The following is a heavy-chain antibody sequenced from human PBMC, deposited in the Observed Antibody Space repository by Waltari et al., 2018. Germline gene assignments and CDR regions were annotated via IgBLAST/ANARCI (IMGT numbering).Heavy chain of an antibody. V-gene: IGHV1-24*01. CDR2: FDPEDCET. D-gene: IGHD1-26*01. J-gene: IGHJ4*02. CDR3: ATDADFGSYRDFDY. Sequence: QVQLVQSGAEVKKPGASVKVSCKVSGYTLTALSMPSGRQAPGKGLEWMGGFDPEDCETIYAQKFQGRVTMTEDTSTDTAYMELSSLRSEDTAVYYCATDADFGSYRDFDYWGQGTLVTVSS. CDR1: GYTLTALS.